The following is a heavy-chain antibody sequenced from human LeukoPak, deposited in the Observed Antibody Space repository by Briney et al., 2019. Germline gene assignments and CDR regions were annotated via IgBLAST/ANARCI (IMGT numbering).Heavy chain of an antibody. D-gene: IGHD6-13*01. V-gene: IGHV4-59*01. CDR3: ARVSGQQLADDAFDI. CDR2: IYYSGST. J-gene: IGHJ3*02. CDR1: GGPISSYY. Sequence: ASETLSLTCTVSGGPISSYYWSWIRQPPGKGLEWIGYIYYSGSTNYNPSLKSRVTISVDTSKNQFSLKLSSVTAADTAVYYCARVSGQQLADDAFDIWGQGTMVTVSS.